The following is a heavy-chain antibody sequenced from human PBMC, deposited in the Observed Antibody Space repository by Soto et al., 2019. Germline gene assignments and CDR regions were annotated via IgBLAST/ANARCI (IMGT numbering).Heavy chain of an antibody. CDR1: GYSFTSYW. Sequence: EVQLVQSGAEVKKPGESLRISCKGSGYSFTSYWISWVRQMPGKGLKWMGRIDPSDSYTNYSPSFQGHVTISADKSISTAYLQWSSLKASDTAMYYCAAPKQLSMGYYYGMDVWGQGTTVTVSS. V-gene: IGHV5-10-1*01. CDR3: AAPKQLSMGYYYGMDV. D-gene: IGHD2-2*01. CDR2: IDPSDSYT. J-gene: IGHJ6*02.